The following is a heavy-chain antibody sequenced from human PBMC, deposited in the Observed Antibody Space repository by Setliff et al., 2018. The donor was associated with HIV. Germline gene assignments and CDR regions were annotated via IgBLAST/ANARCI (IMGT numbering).Heavy chain of an antibody. Sequence: PSETLSLTCTVSGGSISSGNYYWSWIRQPAGKGLEWIGHISTSGRTNYNPSLMSRLTISVDTSKNQFSLKLSSVTAADTAVYHCAKDGGDYNLDYYYYMDVWGKGTTVTVSS. CDR3: AKDGGDYNLDYYYYMDV. D-gene: IGHD2-21*01. J-gene: IGHJ6*03. CDR2: ISTSGRT. CDR1: GGSISSGNYY. V-gene: IGHV4-61*09.